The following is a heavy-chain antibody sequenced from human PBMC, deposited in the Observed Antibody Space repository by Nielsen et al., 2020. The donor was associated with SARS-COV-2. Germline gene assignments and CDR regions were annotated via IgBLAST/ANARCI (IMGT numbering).Heavy chain of an antibody. CDR1: GGSISSYY. D-gene: IGHD6-6*01. J-gene: IGHJ4*02. Sequence: SETLSLTCTVSGGSISSYYWSWIRQPPGKGLEWIGYIYYSGSTNYNPSLKSRVTISVDTSKNQFSLKLSSVTAADTAVYYCARDFGSSGCFDYWGQGTLVTVSS. CDR2: IYYSGST. CDR3: ARDFGSSGCFDY. V-gene: IGHV4-59*01.